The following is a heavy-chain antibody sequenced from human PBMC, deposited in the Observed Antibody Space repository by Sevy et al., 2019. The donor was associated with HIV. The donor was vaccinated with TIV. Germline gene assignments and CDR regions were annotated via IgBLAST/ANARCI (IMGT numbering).Heavy chain of an antibody. CDR1: RFTFSSDS. V-gene: IGHV3-21*01. D-gene: IGHD3-10*01. CDR3: ARDRDGSGSSGCYGMDV. CDR2: ISSSSSYI. Sequence: GGSLRLSCVASRFTFSSDSMNWVRQAPGKGLEWVSSISSSSSYIYYADSVKGRFSISRDNAKKSLYLQMNSLRVEDTAVYYCARDRDGSGSSGCYGMDVWGQGTTVTVSS. J-gene: IGHJ6*02.